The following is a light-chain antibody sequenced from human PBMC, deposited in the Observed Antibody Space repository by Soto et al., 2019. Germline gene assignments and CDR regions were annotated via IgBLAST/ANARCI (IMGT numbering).Light chain of an antibody. CDR1: QSVSSN. CDR2: DAS. V-gene: IGKV3-15*01. Sequence: ETVMTQSPATLSVSPGERPTLSCRASQSVSSNLAWYQQKPGQAPRLLIYDASTRATGIPARFSGSGSGTAFTLTISSLQSEDVAVYYCQQYNTWPLTFGPGTKVDIK. J-gene: IGKJ3*01. CDR3: QQYNTWPLT.